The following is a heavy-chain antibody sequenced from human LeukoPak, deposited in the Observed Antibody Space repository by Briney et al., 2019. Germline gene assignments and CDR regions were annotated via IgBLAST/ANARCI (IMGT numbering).Heavy chain of an antibody. CDR2: INWNGGRP. D-gene: IGHD6-6*01. Sequence: GGSLRLSCAASGFTFEDYGMSWVRQAPGKGLEWVSGINWNGGRPGYADSVKGRFTISRDNAKNSLYLQMNSLRAEDTALYYCARSLYRSSFSSDYWGQGTLVTVSS. V-gene: IGHV3-20*04. CDR1: GFTFEDYG. J-gene: IGHJ4*02. CDR3: ARSLYRSSFSSDY.